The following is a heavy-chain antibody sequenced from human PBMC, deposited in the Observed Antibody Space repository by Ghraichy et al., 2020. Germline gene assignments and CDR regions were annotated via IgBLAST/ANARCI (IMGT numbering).Heavy chain of an antibody. CDR1: GGSISSYY. J-gene: IGHJ3*02. CDR3: ARDMEEGGYDWKYDSSPFDI. Sequence: SETLSLTCTVSGGSISSYYWSWIRQPPGKGLEWIGYIYYSGSTNYNPSLKSRVTISVDTSKNQFSLKLSSVTAADTAVYYCARDMEEGGYDWKYDSSPFDIWGQGTMVTVSS. CDR2: IYYSGST. D-gene: IGHD3-22*01. V-gene: IGHV4-59*01.